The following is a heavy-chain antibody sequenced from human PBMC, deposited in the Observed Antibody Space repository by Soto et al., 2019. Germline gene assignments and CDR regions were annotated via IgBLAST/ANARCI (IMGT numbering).Heavy chain of an antibody. CDR3: ARTMIVVVTNQDYFDY. CDR1: GFSLSTSGVG. CDR2: IYWDDDK. D-gene: IGHD3-22*01. J-gene: IGHJ4*02. V-gene: IGHV2-5*02. Sequence: QITLKESGPTLVKPTQTLTLTCTFSGFSLSTSGVGVGWIRQPPGKALEWLALIYWDDDKRYSPSLKSRLTITKDTSNNQVVLTMTNMDPVDTATYYCARTMIVVVTNQDYFDYWGQGTLVTVSS.